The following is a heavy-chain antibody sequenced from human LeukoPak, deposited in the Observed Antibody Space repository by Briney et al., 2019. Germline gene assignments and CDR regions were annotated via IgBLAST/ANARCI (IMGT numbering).Heavy chain of an antibody. CDR2: ISSSSSTI. CDR3: ARPLVGALPGPWFAP. V-gene: IGHV3-48*02. Sequence: GGSLRLSCAASGFTFSSYSMNWVRQAPGKGLEWVSYISSSSSTIYYADSVKGRFTISRDNAKNSLYLEMNSLRDEDTAVYDCARPLVGALPGPWFAPWAREPWSPSPQ. D-gene: IGHD1-26*01. J-gene: IGHJ5*02. CDR1: GFTFSSYS.